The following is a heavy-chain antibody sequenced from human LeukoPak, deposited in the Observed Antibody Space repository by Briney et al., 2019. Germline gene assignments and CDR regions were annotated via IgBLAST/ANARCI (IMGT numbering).Heavy chain of an antibody. CDR3: AAETTFRGYSYGFAFDY. Sequence: GRSLRLSCAASGFTFSSYAMHWVRQAPGKGLEWAAVISYDGSNKYYADSVKGRFTISRDNSKNTLYLQMNSLRAEDTAVYYCAAETTFRGYSYGFAFDYWGQGTLVTVSS. J-gene: IGHJ4*02. V-gene: IGHV3-30-3*01. CDR1: GFTFSSYA. CDR2: ISYDGSNK. D-gene: IGHD5-18*01.